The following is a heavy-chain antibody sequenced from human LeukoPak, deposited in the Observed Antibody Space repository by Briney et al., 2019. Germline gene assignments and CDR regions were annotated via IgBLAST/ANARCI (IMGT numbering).Heavy chain of an antibody. V-gene: IGHV4-59*01. D-gene: IGHD2-2*01. J-gene: IGHJ6*02. CDR1: GRSISSYY. CDR2: IYYSGIT. CDR3: ARDSRYCNSISCYGRPGYYGLDV. Sequence: SETLSLTCTVSGRSISSYYWSWIRQPPGNGLEWIGYIYYSGITNYNPSLKSRVTMSVDTSKNEFSLNLSSVTAADTAVYYCARDSRYCNSISCYGRPGYYGLDVWGQGTTVTVSS.